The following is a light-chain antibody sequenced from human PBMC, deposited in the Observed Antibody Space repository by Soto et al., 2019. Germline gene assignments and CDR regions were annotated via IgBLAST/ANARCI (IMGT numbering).Light chain of an antibody. CDR3: QQPDSYPCT. V-gene: IGKV1-9*01. J-gene: IGKJ2*02. CDR1: QGFSNS. CDR2: AAS. Sequence: DIQLTQSPSFLSASVGDRVTITCRASQGFSNSLAWYQQKPGKAPKLLIYAASTLQSGVPSRFSGSGSGTEFTLTISSLQPEDFATYDCQQPDSYPCTFGQGNKLEIK.